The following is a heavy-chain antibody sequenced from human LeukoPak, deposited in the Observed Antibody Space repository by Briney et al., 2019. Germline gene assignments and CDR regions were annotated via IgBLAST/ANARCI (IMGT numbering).Heavy chain of an antibody. Sequence: QPGGSLRLSCAASGFTFSSYSMNWVRQAPGKGLEWGSYISGSSSTIYYADSVKGRFTISRDNGKNTLYLQMNSLRAEDTAVYYCARGSTYCDSSGQVPFDYWGQGTLVTVSS. CDR3: ARGSTYCDSSGQVPFDY. V-gene: IGHV3-48*01. D-gene: IGHD3-22*01. CDR2: ISGSSSTI. CDR1: GFTFSSYS. J-gene: IGHJ4*02.